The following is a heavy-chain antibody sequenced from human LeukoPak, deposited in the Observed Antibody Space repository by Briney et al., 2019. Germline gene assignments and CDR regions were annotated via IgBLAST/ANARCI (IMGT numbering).Heavy chain of an antibody. J-gene: IGHJ4*02. Sequence: GGSLRLSCAASGFTFSSYAMHWVRQAPGKGLEWVAVISYDGSNKYYADSVKGRFTISRDNSKNTLYVQMNSLRAEDTAVYYCAKGITMPRGVIYGYFDYWGQGTLVTVSS. CDR1: GFTFSSYA. CDR2: ISYDGSNK. CDR3: AKGITMPRGVIYGYFDY. D-gene: IGHD3-10*01. V-gene: IGHV3-30-3*01.